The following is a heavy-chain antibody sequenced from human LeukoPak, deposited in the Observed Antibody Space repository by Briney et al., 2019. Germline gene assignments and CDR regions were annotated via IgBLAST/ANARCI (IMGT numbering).Heavy chain of an antibody. V-gene: IGHV3-23*01. CDR3: AKEGGGSGSQKSSTRAEYYYYYMDV. Sequence: GGSLRLSCAASGFTFSSYGMSWVRQAPGKGLEWVSAISGSGGSTYYADSVKGRFTISRDNSKNTLYLQMNSLRAEDTAVYYCAKEGGGSGSQKSSTRAEYYYYYMDVWGKGTTVTISS. J-gene: IGHJ6*03. CDR2: ISGSGGST. CDR1: GFTFSSYG. D-gene: IGHD3-10*01.